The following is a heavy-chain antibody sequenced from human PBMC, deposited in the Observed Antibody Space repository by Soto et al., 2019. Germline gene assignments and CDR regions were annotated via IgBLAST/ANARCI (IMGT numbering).Heavy chain of an antibody. CDR1: GGSISSYY. J-gene: IGHJ4*02. CDR3: AGGSSGWSSLDF. CDR2: VHYSGTT. D-gene: IGHD6-19*01. V-gene: IGHV4-59*01. Sequence: SETLSLTCTVSGGSISSYYWSWIRQPPGKALEWIAYVHYSGTTNFNPSLKSRVTISVDTSKNQFSLKLRSVTAADTAVYYCAGGSSGWSSLDFWGQGTLVTVS.